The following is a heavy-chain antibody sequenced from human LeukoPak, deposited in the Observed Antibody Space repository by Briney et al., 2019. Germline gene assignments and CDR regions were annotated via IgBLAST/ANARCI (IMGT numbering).Heavy chain of an antibody. CDR3: AKVGIAAAGAIGY. Sequence: GGSLRLSCAASGFTFSSYGMSWVRQAPGKGLEWVSYISSSGSTIYYADSVKGRFTISRDNSKNTLYLQMNSLRAEDTAVYYCAKVGIAAAGAIGYWGQGTLVTVSS. CDR2: ISSSGSTI. D-gene: IGHD6-13*01. V-gene: IGHV3-48*01. CDR1: GFTFSSYG. J-gene: IGHJ4*02.